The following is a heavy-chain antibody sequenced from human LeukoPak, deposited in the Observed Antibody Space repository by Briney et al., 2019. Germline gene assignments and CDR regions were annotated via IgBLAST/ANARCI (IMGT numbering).Heavy chain of an antibody. J-gene: IGHJ5*02. V-gene: IGHV1-18*01. CDR3: ARVYSSGSFDP. D-gene: IGHD6-19*01. CDR2: ISAYNGNT. CDR1: GYTFTSYG. Sequence: WASVKVSCKASGYTFTSYGISWVRQAPGQGLEWMGWISAYNGNTNYAQKLQGRVTMTTDTSTSTAYMELRSLRSDVTAVYYCARVYSSGSFDPWGQGTLVTVSS.